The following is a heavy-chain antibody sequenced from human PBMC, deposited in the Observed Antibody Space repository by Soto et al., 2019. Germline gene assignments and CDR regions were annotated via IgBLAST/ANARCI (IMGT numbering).Heavy chain of an antibody. V-gene: IGHV3-21*02. D-gene: IGHD3-10*01. CDR1: EFTFSVYS. CDR2: ISSGSSYI. Sequence: DVQLEESGGGLVKPGGSLRLSCVASEFTFSVYSMNWVRQAPGKGLEWVSSISSGSSYIYYADSVKGRFTISRDNDKSSLFLHMNSLRVDDTAVYYCTRDRVKIRGGYYHYYGMDVWAKGPRSPSP. J-gene: IGHJ6*02. CDR3: TRDRVKIRGGYYHYYGMDV.